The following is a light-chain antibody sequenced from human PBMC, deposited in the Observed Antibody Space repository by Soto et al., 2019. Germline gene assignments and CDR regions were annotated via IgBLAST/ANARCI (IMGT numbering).Light chain of an antibody. CDR1: QSVGSNY. J-gene: IGKJ1*01. CDR3: QQYSNSPTWT. V-gene: IGKV3-20*01. Sequence: EIVLTQSPGTLSLSPGDRATLSCRASQSVGSNYLGWYQQKPGQTPRLLIYGTFNRATGIPDRFSGSGSGTDFTITISRLEPEYFAVYYCQQYSNSPTWTFGQGTKVEIK. CDR2: GTF.